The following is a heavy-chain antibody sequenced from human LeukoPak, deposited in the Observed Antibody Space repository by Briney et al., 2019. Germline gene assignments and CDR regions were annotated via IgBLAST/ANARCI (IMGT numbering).Heavy chain of an antibody. CDR2: IYYSGST. CDR3: ARSAGNLFRWPYCSSTSCSYNWFDP. Sequence: PSETLSLTCTVSGGSISSSSYYWGWIRQPPGKGLEWIGYIYYSGSTNYNPSLKSRVTISVDTSKNQFSLKLSSVTAADTAVYYCARSAGNLFRWPYCSSTSCSYNWFDPWGQGTLVTVSS. J-gene: IGHJ5*02. V-gene: IGHV4-61*05. D-gene: IGHD2-2*01. CDR1: GGSISSSSYY.